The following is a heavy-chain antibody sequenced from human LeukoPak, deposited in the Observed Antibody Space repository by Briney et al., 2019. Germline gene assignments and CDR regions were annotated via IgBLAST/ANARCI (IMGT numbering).Heavy chain of an antibody. V-gene: IGHV3-23*01. CDR1: GFTFSSYA. D-gene: IGHD6-19*01. CDR3: AKEPGLAVAAIDY. J-gene: IGHJ4*02. Sequence: GGSLRLSCAASGFTFSSYAMTWVRQAPGKGLEWVSAVSYSGGSTYYADSVKGRFTISRDNSKNTLYLQMNSLRAEDTAVYYCAKEPGLAVAAIDYWGQGTLVTASS. CDR2: VSYSGGST.